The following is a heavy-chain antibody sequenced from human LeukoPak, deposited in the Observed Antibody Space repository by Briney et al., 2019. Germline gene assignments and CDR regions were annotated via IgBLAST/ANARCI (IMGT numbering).Heavy chain of an antibody. J-gene: IGHJ4*02. CDR1: GFTFSNYW. V-gene: IGHV3-74*01. D-gene: IGHD3-22*01. Sequence: PGGSLRLSCAASGFTFSNYWMHWVRQAPGKGLVWVSRINSDGSSTSHADSVKGRFTISRDNAKNTLYLQPNSLRAEDTAVYYCTRDSDSSRYTIDYWGQGALVTVSS. CDR3: TRDSDSSRYTIDY. CDR2: INSDGSST.